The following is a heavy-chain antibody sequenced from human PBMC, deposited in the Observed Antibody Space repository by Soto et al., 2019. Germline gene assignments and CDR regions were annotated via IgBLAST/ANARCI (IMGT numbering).Heavy chain of an antibody. J-gene: IGHJ6*02. D-gene: IGHD6-6*01. V-gene: IGHV4-39*01. Sequence: QLQLQESGPGLVKPSETLSLTCTVSGGSISSSSYYWGWIRQPPGKGLEWIGSIYYSGSTYYNPSLKSRVTIPVDTSKNQFSLKLSSVTAADTAVYYCARHSSSALVHPKDYYYYYGMDVWGQGTTVTVSS. CDR1: GGSISSSSYY. CDR3: ARHSSSALVHPKDYYYYYGMDV. CDR2: IYYSGST.